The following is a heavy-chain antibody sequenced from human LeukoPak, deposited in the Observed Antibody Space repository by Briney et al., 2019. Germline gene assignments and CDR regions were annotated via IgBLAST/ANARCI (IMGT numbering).Heavy chain of an antibody. CDR2: INHSGST. D-gene: IGHD6-13*01. V-gene: IGHV4-34*01. J-gene: IGHJ4*02. CDR3: AGGSSWYED. CDR1: GGAFSGYY. Sequence: SETLSLTCAVYGGAFSGYYWSWIRQPPGKGLEWIGEINHSGSTNYNPSLKSRLTLSVDTSKNQFSLKLNSVTAADTAVYYCAGGSSWYEDWGQGTLVTVSS.